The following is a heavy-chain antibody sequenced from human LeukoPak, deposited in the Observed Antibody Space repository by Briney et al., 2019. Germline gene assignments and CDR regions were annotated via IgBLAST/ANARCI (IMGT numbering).Heavy chain of an antibody. J-gene: IGHJ6*02. V-gene: IGHV3-21*06. D-gene: IGHD5-12*01. Sequence: PGGSLRLSCAASGFSLSSYTMNWVRQAPGKGLEWVSSISSSTSYIYDADSVRGRFTISRDNAKNSLYLLMNSLRAEDTAVYYCARDRGRTPPNIVATISQYYYGMDVWGQGTTVTVSS. CDR1: GFSLSSYT. CDR3: ARDRGRTPPNIVATISQYYYGMDV. CDR2: ISSSTSYI.